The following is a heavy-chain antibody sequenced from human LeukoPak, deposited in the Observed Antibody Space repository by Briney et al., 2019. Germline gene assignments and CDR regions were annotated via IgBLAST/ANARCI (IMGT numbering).Heavy chain of an antibody. V-gene: IGHV3-33*01. CDR2: IWYDGSNK. Sequence: GGSLRLSCAASGFTFSSYGMHWVRQAPGKGLEWVSIIWYDGSNKNYADYVKGRFIISKDNSKNTLYLQMNSLRAEDTAVYYCARDPGHSGWYGDYWGQGTLVTVSS. J-gene: IGHJ4*02. CDR3: ARDPGHSGWYGDY. D-gene: IGHD6-19*01. CDR1: GFTFSSYG.